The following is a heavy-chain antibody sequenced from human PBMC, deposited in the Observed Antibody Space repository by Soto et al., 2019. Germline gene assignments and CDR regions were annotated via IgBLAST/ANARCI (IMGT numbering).Heavy chain of an antibody. CDR3: AHSDAAAFQPPWLDT. D-gene: IGHD6-13*01. J-gene: IGHJ5*02. CDR2: IYWDDDK. CDR1: WSSLSTSGVG. Sequence: SGPPGLKPTQRLTLTCTFSWSSLSTSGVGVGWIRQPPGKALEWLALIYWDDDKRYSPSLRSRLTITKETSKNQVVITMTNMDPVDTATYQCAHSDAAAFQPPWLDTWGQAPLVTV. V-gene: IGHV2-5*02.